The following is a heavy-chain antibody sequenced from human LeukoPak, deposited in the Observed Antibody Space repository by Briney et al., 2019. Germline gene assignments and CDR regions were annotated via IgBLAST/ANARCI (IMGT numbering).Heavy chain of an antibody. D-gene: IGHD5-12*01. J-gene: IGHJ4*02. V-gene: IGHV3-48*02. CDR3: ARGASYFDY. Sequence: GGSLRLSCAASGFTFSSYSMNWVRQAPGKGLEWVSYISSSSSTIYYADSVKGRFTISRDNAKNSLYLQMYSLRDEDTAVYYCARGASYFDYWGQGTLVTVSS. CDR1: GFTFSSYS. CDR2: ISSSSSTI.